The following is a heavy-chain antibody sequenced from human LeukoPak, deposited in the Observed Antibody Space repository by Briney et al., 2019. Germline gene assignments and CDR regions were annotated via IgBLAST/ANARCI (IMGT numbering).Heavy chain of an antibody. D-gene: IGHD3-10*01. J-gene: IGHJ4*02. CDR2: IDPSGGVT. Sequence: GASVKVSCKASGFTFTDYYMHWVRQAPGQGLEWMGTIDPSGGVTTYAQKFQGGVTMTRDMSMSTVYMELSSLKSEDTAVYYCARASIWFGEEYWGQGTLVTVSS. CDR3: ARASIWFGEEY. V-gene: IGHV1-46*01. CDR1: GFTFTDYY.